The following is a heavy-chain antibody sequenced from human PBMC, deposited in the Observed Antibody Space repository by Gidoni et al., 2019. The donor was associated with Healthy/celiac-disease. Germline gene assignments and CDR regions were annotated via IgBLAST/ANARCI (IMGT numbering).Heavy chain of an antibody. J-gene: IGHJ1*01. Sequence: EVQLVESGGGLVQPGGSLRLSCAASGFTFSDHYMDWVRQAPGKGLEWVGRTRNKANSYTTEYAASVKGRFTISRDDSKNSLYLQMNSLKTEDTAVYYCARESRELQYFQHWGQGTLVTVSS. CDR3: ARESRELQYFQH. CDR1: GFTFSDHY. D-gene: IGHD1-26*01. CDR2: TRNKANSYTT. V-gene: IGHV3-72*01.